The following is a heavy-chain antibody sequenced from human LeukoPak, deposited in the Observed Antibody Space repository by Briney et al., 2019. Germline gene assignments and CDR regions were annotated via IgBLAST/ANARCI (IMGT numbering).Heavy chain of an antibody. J-gene: IGHJ4*02. D-gene: IGHD1-1*01. Sequence: GGSLRLSCAASEFTFSSYWMSWVRQAPGKGLEWVASIKQDGSEKYYVDSVKGRFTISRDNAQNSLYLQMNSLRAEDTAVYYCASNDPRDKYYSDYWGQGTLVTVSS. CDR2: IKQDGSEK. V-gene: IGHV3-7*01. CDR1: EFTFSSYW. CDR3: ASNDPRDKYYSDY.